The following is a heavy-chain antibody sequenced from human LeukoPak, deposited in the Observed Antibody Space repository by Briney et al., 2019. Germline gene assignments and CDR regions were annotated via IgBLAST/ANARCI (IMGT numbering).Heavy chain of an antibody. Sequence: SETLSLTCPVSGGSISSSSYYWGWIRQPPGKGLEWIGSISYSGSTYYNPSLKSRVTISVDTSKNQFSLELSSVTAADRAVYYCARHRGISYFYGMDVWGQGTTVTVSS. CDR1: GGSISSSSYY. D-gene: IGHD3-16*01. CDR2: ISYSGST. J-gene: IGHJ6*02. CDR3: ARHRGISYFYGMDV. V-gene: IGHV4-39*01.